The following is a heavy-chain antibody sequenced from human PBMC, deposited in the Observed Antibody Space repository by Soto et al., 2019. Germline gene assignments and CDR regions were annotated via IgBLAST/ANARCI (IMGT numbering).Heavy chain of an antibody. J-gene: IGHJ1*01. V-gene: IGHV1-18*01. CDR3: ARVELSCSGGSCFTEGYFQH. Sequence: QVLLVQSGAEVKKPGASVKVSCKASGYTFISYGFSWVRQAPGQGLEWMGWISAYNGNTNYAQKLQGRVTMTTDTSTSTAYMELRSLRSDDTAVYYCARVELSCSGGSCFTEGYFQHWGQGTLVTVSS. CDR1: GYTFISYG. CDR2: ISAYNGNT. D-gene: IGHD2-15*01.